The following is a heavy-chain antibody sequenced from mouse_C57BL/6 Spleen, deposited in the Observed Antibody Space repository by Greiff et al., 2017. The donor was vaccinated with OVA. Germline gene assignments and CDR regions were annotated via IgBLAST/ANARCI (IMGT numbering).Heavy chain of an antibody. CDR2: ILPGSGST. V-gene: IGHV1-9*01. D-gene: IGHD3-2*02. CDR3: ARNTHTKLRLPVDY. Sequence: QVQLQQSGAELMKPGASVKLSCKATGYTFTGYWIEWVKQRPGHGIEWIGEILPGSGSTNYNEKFKGKATFTADTSSNPAYMQLSSLTTEDSAIYYCARNTHTKLRLPVDYWGQGTTLTVSS. CDR1: GYTFTGYW. J-gene: IGHJ2*01.